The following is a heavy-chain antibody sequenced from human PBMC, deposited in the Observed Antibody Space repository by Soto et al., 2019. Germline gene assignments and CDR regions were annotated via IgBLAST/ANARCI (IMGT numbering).Heavy chain of an antibody. V-gene: IGHV3-11*06. CDR2: ISSSSSYT. D-gene: IGHD1-26*01. CDR1: GFTFRDYY. CDR3: ARDYTGWELPRFDY. J-gene: IGHJ4*02. Sequence: GGSLRLSCAASGFTFRDYYMSWIRQAPGKGLEWVSYISSSSSYTNYADSVKGRFTISRDNAKNSLYLQMNSLRAEDTAVYYCARDYTGWELPRFDYWGQGTLVTVSS.